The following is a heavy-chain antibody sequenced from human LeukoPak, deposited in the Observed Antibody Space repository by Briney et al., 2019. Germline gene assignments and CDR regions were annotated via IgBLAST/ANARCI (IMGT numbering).Heavy chain of an antibody. D-gene: IGHD3-10*01. CDR1: GFTFSSYG. Sequence: PGGSLRLSCAASGFTFSSYGMDWVRQAPGKGLEWVSAVSGSGDGTYYAGSVKGRFTISRDNSQNTLFLQMNSLRADDTAVYYCAKIGTQFWVFDAFDIWGQGTMVTVFS. CDR3: AKIGTQFWVFDAFDI. J-gene: IGHJ3*02. V-gene: IGHV3-23*01. CDR2: VSGSGDGT.